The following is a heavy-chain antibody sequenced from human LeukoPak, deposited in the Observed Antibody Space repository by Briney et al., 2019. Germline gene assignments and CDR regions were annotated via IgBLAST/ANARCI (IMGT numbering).Heavy chain of an antibody. CDR2: INPDGTVT. CDR3: VRDSPSGFFDL. V-gene: IGHV3-74*01. Sequence: GGSLILSCAASGFTFNNYWMHWVRQAPGKCLVCVSPINPDGTVTTYADSVKGRFTISRDNAKNTLYLQMNSLRAEDTAVYYCVRDSPSGFFDLWGRGTLVTVSS. CDR1: GFTFNNYW. D-gene: IGHD6-19*01. J-gene: IGHJ2*01.